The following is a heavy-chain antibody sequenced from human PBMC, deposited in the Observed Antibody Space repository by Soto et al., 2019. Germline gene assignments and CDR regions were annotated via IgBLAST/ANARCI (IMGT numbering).Heavy chain of an antibody. CDR2: VIPVLGVT. J-gene: IGHJ6*02. D-gene: IGHD2-21*02. CDR1: GDTFSCYT. Sequence: QVQLVQSGAEMKKPGSSVKVSCRSGGDTFSCYTVSWVRQAPGQGLEWMGRVIPVLGVTNYARKFQGRVSITAEKSTSTAYMELRSLRSEDSGVYYCARRRYCGADCYSQYYYGMDVWGQGTTVTVSS. CDR3: ARRRYCGADCYSQYYYGMDV. V-gene: IGHV1-69*02.